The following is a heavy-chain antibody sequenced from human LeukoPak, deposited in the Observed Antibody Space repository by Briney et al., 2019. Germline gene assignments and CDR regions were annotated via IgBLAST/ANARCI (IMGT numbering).Heavy chain of an antibody. Sequence: GGSLRLSCAGSGFTFNNNWMIWVRQAPGKGLEWVANIKQDGSEKYYVDSVKGRFTISRDNAKNSLSLQMNSLRAEDTAVYYCARDKYYDRYFDSGGQGTLVTVSS. D-gene: IGHD3-22*01. CDR2: IKQDGSEK. CDR1: GFTFNNNW. J-gene: IGHJ4*02. CDR3: ARDKYYDRYFDS. V-gene: IGHV3-7*01.